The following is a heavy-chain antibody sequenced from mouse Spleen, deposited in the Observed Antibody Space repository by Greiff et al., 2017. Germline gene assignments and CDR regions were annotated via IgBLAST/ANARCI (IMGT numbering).Heavy chain of an antibody. CDR2: IDPSDSYT. D-gene: IGHD3-1*01. CDR3: ATARATFGAMDY. V-gene: IGHV1-69*01. Sequence: QVQLQQPGAELVMPGASVKLSCKASGYTFTSYWMHWVKQRPGQGLEWIGEIDPSDSYTNYNQKFKGKATLTVDKSSSTAYMQLSSLTSEDSAVYYCATARATFGAMDYWGRGTSVTVSS. CDR1: GYTFTSYW. J-gene: IGHJ4*01.